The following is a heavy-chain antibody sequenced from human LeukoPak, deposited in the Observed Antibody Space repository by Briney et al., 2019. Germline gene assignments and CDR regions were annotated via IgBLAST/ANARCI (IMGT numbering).Heavy chain of an antibody. CDR2: VSSNSRSI. V-gene: IGHV3-21*01. CDR1: GFTFSSDS. Sequence: PGGSLRLSCAASGFTFSSDSMNWVRQAPGKGLEWVSPVSSNSRSIYYADSVKGRFTVSRDNAENSLYLQMNSLRAEDTAVYYCARSLTGDLDWFDPWGRGTLVAVSS. CDR3: ARSLTGDLDWFDP. D-gene: IGHD7-27*01. J-gene: IGHJ5*02.